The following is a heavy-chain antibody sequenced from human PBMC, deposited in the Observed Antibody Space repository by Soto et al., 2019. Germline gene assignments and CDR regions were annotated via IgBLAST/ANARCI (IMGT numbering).Heavy chain of an antibody. V-gene: IGHV1-69*13. CDR3: ATRICSGGSWCAEDFQQ. Sequence: GAAVKVSFKASGGTFSSCAISWVRQAPGQGLEWMGGIIPIFGTANYAQKFQVRVTITADESTSTAYMELSGLRAEDTAVYYFATRICSGGSWCAEDFQQWGRGALVTVSS. CDR1: GGTFSSCA. J-gene: IGHJ1*01. CDR2: IIPIFGTA. D-gene: IGHD2-15*01.